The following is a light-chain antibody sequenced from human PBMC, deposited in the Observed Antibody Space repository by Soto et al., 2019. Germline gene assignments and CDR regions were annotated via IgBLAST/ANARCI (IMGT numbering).Light chain of an antibody. CDR2: AAS. Sequence: DIQMTQSPVSLSASVGDRVTITCRASQSISSYLNWYQQKPGQAPKLLIYAASSLQSGVPSRLRGSGSGTTFTLIISSLQPEDVATYYCQQSYSTPRTFGQGTKVEIK. V-gene: IGKV1-39*01. J-gene: IGKJ2*01. CDR1: QSISSY. CDR3: QQSYSTPRT.